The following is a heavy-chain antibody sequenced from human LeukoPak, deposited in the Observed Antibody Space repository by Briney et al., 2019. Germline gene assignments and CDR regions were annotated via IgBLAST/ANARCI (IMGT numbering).Heavy chain of an antibody. CDR1: GGSFRDYY. V-gene: IGHV4-34*01. CDR3: ARLQRGRRLGNCFDP. J-gene: IGHJ5*02. CDR2: INHGGNT. D-gene: IGHD3-16*01. Sequence: WEPLSFTCVVYGGSFRDYYWSWIRPPPGRGLQWIGEINHGGNTNYNPSLKSRVTISVDTSKNQFSLQLSSVTAADTAVYYCARLQRGRRLGNCFDPWGQGTLVTVSS.